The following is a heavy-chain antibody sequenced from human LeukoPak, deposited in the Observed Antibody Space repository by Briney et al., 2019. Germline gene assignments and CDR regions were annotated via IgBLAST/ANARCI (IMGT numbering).Heavy chain of an antibody. J-gene: IGHJ3*01. V-gene: IGHV3-74*01. CDR3: ARGGSPPEALGDTFDV. CDR2: VKSDGSST. CDR1: GFTFSSYW. D-gene: IGHD1-26*01. Sequence: GGSLRLSCAASGFTFSSYWMHWVRQAPGKGLVWVSRVKSDGSSTNHADSVKGRFTASRDNAKNTLILQMNSLRAEDTAVYYCARGGSPPEALGDTFDVWGHGTLVTVSS.